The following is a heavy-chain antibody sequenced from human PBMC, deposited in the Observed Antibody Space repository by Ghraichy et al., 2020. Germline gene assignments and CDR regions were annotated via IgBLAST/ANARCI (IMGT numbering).Heavy chain of an antibody. V-gene: IGHV3-21*01. Sequence: GGSLRLSCAASGFTFSSYSMNWVRQAPGKGLEWVSSISSSSSYIYYADSVKGRFTISRDNAKNSLYLQMNSLRAEDTAVYYCARVPPSYDFWSGYPTRSYYYYYMDVWGKGTTVTVSS. D-gene: IGHD3-3*01. CDR2: ISSSSSYI. CDR3: ARVPPSYDFWSGYPTRSYYYYYMDV. CDR1: GFTFSSYS. J-gene: IGHJ6*03.